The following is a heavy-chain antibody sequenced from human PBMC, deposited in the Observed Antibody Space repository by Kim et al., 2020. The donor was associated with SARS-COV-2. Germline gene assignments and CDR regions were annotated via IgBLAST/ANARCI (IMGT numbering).Heavy chain of an antibody. J-gene: IGHJ3*02. CDR3: ARRGYYYDSSGYASAVDI. CDR2: MSDSGST. CDR1: GGSISSYY. Sequence: SETLSHTCTVSGGSISSYYWSWIRQPPGKGLEWIGYMSDSGSTNHNPSLKSRVTISIDTSKNQFSLKLSSVTAADTAVYYCARRGYYYDSSGYASAVDIWGQGTMVTVSS. V-gene: IGHV4-59*08. D-gene: IGHD3-22*01.